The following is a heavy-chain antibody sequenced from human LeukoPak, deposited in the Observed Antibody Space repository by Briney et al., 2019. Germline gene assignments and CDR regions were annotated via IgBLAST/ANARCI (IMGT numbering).Heavy chain of an antibody. CDR2: ISGSGYTT. Sequence: PGGSLRLSCAASGFTFSNFALTWVRQAPGKGLEWVSSISGSGYTTHYADFVKGRFTISRDNSKNALFLQVNSLRAEDTAVYYCAKSGPYCGSTTCNYFDYWGQGTLVTVSS. D-gene: IGHD2-2*01. V-gene: IGHV3-23*01. CDR3: AKSGPYCGSTTCNYFDY. J-gene: IGHJ4*02. CDR1: GFTFSNFA.